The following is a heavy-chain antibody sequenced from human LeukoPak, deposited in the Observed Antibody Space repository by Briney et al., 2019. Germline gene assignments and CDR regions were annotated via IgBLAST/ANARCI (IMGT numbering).Heavy chain of an antibody. CDR3: ARAGVWDYSDSSGYHNAAFDI. Sequence: ASVKVSCKASGYTFTNYGMNWVRQAPGQGLEWMGWINPSSGGTNYAQKFQGRVTVTRDTSISTAYMDLSRLRSDDTAVYYCARAGVWDYSDSSGYHNAAFDIWGQGTMVTVFS. J-gene: IGHJ3*02. CDR2: INPSSGGT. V-gene: IGHV1-2*02. CDR1: GYTFTNYG. D-gene: IGHD3-22*01.